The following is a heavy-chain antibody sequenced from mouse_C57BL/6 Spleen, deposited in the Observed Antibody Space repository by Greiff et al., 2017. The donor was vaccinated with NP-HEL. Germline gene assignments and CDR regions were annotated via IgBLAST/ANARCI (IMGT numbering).Heavy chain of an antibody. CDR2: INYDGSST. Sequence: EVQRVESEGGLVQPGSSMKLSCTASGFTFSDYYMAWVRQVPEKGLEWVANINYDGSSTYYLDSLKSRFIISRDNAKNILYLQMSSLKSEDTATYYCARYDYDDLRLVWYFDVWGTGTTVTVSS. CDR1: GFTFSDYY. J-gene: IGHJ1*03. CDR3: ARYDYDDLRLVWYFDV. V-gene: IGHV5-16*01. D-gene: IGHD2-4*01.